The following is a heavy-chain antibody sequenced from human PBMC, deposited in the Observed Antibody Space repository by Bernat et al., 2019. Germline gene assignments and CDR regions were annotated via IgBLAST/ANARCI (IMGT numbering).Heavy chain of an antibody. D-gene: IGHD6-6*01. J-gene: IGHJ4*02. CDR1: GFSLSTSGMC. Sequence: QVTLRESGPALVKPTQTLTLTCTFSGFSLSTSGMCVSWIRQPPGKALEWLARIDWDDGKYYSTSLKTRLTISKDTSKNQVVLTMTNMDPVDTATYYCARMEYSSSRRHFDYWGQGTLVTVSS. V-gene: IGHV2-70*15. CDR2: IDWDDGK. CDR3: ARMEYSSSRRHFDY.